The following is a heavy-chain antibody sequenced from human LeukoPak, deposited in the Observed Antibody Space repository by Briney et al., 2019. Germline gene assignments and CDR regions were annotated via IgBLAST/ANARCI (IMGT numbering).Heavy chain of an antibody. V-gene: IGHV4-4*02. CDR1: GGSISSSNW. Sequence: SETLSLTCAVSGGSISSSNWWSWVRQPPGKGLEWIGEIYHSGSTNYNPSLKSRVTISVDKSKNQFSLKPSSVTAADTAVYYCARRPQVFYDILTGNFDYWGQGTLVTVSS. CDR3: ARRPQVFYDILTGNFDY. CDR2: IYHSGST. J-gene: IGHJ4*02. D-gene: IGHD3-9*01.